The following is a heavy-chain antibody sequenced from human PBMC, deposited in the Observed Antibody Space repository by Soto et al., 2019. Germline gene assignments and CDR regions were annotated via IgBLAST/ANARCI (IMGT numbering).Heavy chain of an antibody. J-gene: IGHJ5*02. V-gene: IGHV1-69*13. Sequence: SVKVSCKASGGTFSSYAISWVRQAPGQGLEWMGGIIPIFGTANYAQKFQGRVTITADESTSTAYMELSSLRSEDTAVYYCARDPGCSFAVRVLNCPNWFDPWGEGRLVTFPS. CDR3: ARDPGCSFAVRVLNCPNWFDP. D-gene: IGHD3-3*01. CDR1: GGTFSSYA. CDR2: IIPIFGTA.